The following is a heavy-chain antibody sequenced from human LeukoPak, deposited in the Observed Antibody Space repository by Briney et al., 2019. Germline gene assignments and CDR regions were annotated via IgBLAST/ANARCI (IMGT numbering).Heavy chain of an antibody. CDR3: ARVGVLSSSWLLY. D-gene: IGHD6-13*01. CDR2: ISSSGSTI. V-gene: IGHV3-48*03. CDR1: GFTFSSYE. Sequence: GGSLRLSCAASGFTFSSYEMNWVRQAPGKGLEWVSYISSSGSTIYYADSVKGRFTISRDNSKNSLYLQMNSLRADDTAVYYCARVGVLSSSWLLYWGQGTLVTVSS. J-gene: IGHJ4*02.